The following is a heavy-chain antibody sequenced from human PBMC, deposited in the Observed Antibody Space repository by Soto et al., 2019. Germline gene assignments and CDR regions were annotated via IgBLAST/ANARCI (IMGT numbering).Heavy chain of an antibody. V-gene: IGHV1-69*06. D-gene: IGHD5-18*01. CDR2: IIPIFGTA. J-gene: IGHJ6*02. Sequence: QVQLVQSGAEVKKPVSSVKVSCKASGGTFSSYAISWVRQAPGQGLEWMGGIIPIFGTANYAQKSQGRVTITADKSTSTAYMELSSLRSEDTAVYYCARANGDTAMVEGGYYYYYYGMDVWGQGTTVTVSS. CDR1: GGTFSSYA. CDR3: ARANGDTAMVEGGYYYYYYGMDV.